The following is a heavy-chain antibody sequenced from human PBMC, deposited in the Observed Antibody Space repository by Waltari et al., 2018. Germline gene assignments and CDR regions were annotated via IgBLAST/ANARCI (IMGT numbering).Heavy chain of an antibody. J-gene: IGHJ6*02. Sequence: QLQLQESGPGLVKPSETLSLPCTVSGGSISSSSYYWGWLRQPPGKGLEWIGSIYYSGSTYYNPSLKSRVTISVDTSKNQFSLKLSSVTAADTAVYYCARDKSGGSYYYYYYGMDVWGQGTTVTVSS. CDR1: GGSISSSSYY. CDR2: IYYSGST. CDR3: ARDKSGGSYYYYYYGMDV. D-gene: IGHD1-26*01. V-gene: IGHV4-39*07.